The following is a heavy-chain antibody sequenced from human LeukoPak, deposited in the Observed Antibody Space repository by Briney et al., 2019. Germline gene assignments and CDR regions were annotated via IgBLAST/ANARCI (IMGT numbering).Heavy chain of an antibody. V-gene: IGHV1-18*04. J-gene: IGHJ4*02. CDR3: ARLPHYDILTGYYISGFDY. CDR2: ISAYNGNT. CDR1: GYTFTSYG. Sequence: ASVKVSCKASGYTFTSYGISWVRQAPGQGLEWMGWISAYNGNTNYAQKLQGRVTMTTDTSTSTAYMELRSLRSDDTAVYHCARLPHYDILTGYYISGFDYWGQGTLVTVSS. D-gene: IGHD3-9*01.